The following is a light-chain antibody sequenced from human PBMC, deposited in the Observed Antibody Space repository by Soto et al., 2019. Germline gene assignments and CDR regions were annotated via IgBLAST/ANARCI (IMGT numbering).Light chain of an antibody. CDR3: QQLNSYPLT. J-gene: IGKJ4*01. CDR1: QGISSY. V-gene: IGKV1-9*01. Sequence: DIELTQSRAFLSASVGDRVTITCRASQGISSYLAWYQQKPGKAPKLLIYAASTLQSGVPSRFSGTGSGTEFTLTISRLQPEDFATYYCQQLNSYPLTFGGGTKVDIK. CDR2: AAS.